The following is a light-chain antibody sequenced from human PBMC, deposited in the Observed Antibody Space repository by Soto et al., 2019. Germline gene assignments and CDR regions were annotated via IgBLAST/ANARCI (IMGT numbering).Light chain of an antibody. CDR2: DNN. CDR1: SSNIGADYA. J-gene: IGLJ2*01. CDR3: LIYDHSHDWDVA. Sequence: QSVLTQPPAVSVAPGQRVTISCTGSSSNIGADYAVQWYQQLPGTAPKLLISDNNNRPSGVPDRFSASKSGTSASLAITVLQAEDAVDYLCLIYDHSHDWDVAFSAASQLTVL. V-gene: IGLV1-40*01.